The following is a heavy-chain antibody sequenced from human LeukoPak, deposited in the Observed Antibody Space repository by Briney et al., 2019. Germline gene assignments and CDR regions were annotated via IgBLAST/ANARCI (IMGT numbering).Heavy chain of an antibody. CDR3: ARRTTVTPNWFDP. D-gene: IGHD4-17*01. CDR1: GGPISSYQ. Sequence: PSETLSLTCTVSGGPISSYQWSWIRQPPGKRLEWIGYVYYTGSTNYNPSLKSRVTISLDTSKNQFSLKLSSVTAADTAVYYCARRTTVTPNWFDPWGQGTLVTVSS. CDR2: VYYTGST. J-gene: IGHJ5*02. V-gene: IGHV4-59*08.